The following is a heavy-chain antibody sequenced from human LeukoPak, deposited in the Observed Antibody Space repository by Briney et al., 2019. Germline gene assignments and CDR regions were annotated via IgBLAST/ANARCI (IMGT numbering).Heavy chain of an antibody. CDR1: GFGFSSHW. J-gene: IGHJ5*02. Sequence: LPGGSLRLSCAASGFGFSSHWMHWVRQAPGKGLVWVSRSNSDGSVRNYADSVEGRFIISRDNAKNTLYLQMNNLGVEDTAVYFCARDPSVNNAIGYNWFDHWGQGALVTVSS. CDR2: SNSDGSVR. D-gene: IGHD2/OR15-2a*01. V-gene: IGHV3-74*01. CDR3: ARDPSVNNAIGYNWFDH.